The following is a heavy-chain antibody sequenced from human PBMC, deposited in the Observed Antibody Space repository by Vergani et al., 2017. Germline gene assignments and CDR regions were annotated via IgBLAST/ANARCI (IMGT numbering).Heavy chain of an antibody. Sequence: EVQLLESGGGSAQPGGSLKLSCLASGFTFTPIAWNWSHRPPGKGLEWVSGIIGKNFLPHYADPVKGRFTIARDDSKNTVYLQINSLRAEDTAFYYCADLYCDDGFSPFWGQGTLVTVSS. V-gene: IGHV3-23*01. CDR3: ADLYCDDGFSPF. CDR2: IIGKNFLP. J-gene: IGHJ4*02. D-gene: IGHD2-21*01. CDR1: GFTFTPIA.